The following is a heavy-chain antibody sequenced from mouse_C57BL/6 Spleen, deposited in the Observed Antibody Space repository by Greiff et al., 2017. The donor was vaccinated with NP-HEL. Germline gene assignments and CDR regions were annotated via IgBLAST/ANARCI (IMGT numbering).Heavy chain of an antibody. CDR2: INPNNGGT. Sequence: VQLQQSGPELVKPGASVKMSCKASGYTFTDYNMHWVKQSHGKSLEWIGYINPNNGGTSYNQKFKGKATLTVNKSSSTAYMELRSLTSEDSAVYYCASYYYGSSWYFDVWGTGTTVTVSS. CDR3: ASYYYGSSWYFDV. V-gene: IGHV1-22*01. CDR1: GYTFTDYN. J-gene: IGHJ1*03. D-gene: IGHD1-1*01.